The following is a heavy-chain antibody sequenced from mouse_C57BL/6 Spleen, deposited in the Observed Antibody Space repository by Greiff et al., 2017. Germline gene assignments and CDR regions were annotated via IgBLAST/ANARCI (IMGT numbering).Heavy chain of an antibody. CDR3: ESSGYSNWYFDV. Sequence: QVQLQQPGAELVMPGASVKLSCKASGYTFTSYWMHWVKQRPGQGLEWIGEIDPSDSSPNYNQKFKGKSQLTVDKSTSTAYMQLRILPSEYSAVYSCESSGYSNWYFDVWGTGTTVTVSS. D-gene: IGHD3-1*01. V-gene: IGHV1-69*01. CDR2: IDPSDSSP. J-gene: IGHJ1*03. CDR1: GYTFTSYW.